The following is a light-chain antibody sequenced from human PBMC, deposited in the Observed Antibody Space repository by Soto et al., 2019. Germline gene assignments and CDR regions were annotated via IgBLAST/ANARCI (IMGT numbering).Light chain of an antibody. Sequence: EIVMTQSPATLSVSPGERATLSCRASQSVSSNLAWYQQKPGQVPRLLIYGASTRATGIPARFSGSGSGTEFTLTISSLQSEDFAVYYCQKYNNWRWTFGQGTKVEIK. CDR2: GAS. J-gene: IGKJ1*01. CDR3: QKYNNWRWT. V-gene: IGKV3-15*01. CDR1: QSVSSN.